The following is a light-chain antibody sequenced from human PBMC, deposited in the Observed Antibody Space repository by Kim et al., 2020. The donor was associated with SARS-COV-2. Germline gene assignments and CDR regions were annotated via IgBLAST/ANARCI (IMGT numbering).Light chain of an antibody. CDR1: QSIGSW. Sequence: DIQMTQSPSTLSASVGDRVTMTCRASQSIGSWLVWYQQKPGKAPKVLIYKASSLESGVPSRFSGSGSGTEFTLTISSLQPDDFATYFCQQYNGAFGGGTKVDIK. J-gene: IGKJ4*01. CDR2: KAS. V-gene: IGKV1-5*03. CDR3: QQYNGA.